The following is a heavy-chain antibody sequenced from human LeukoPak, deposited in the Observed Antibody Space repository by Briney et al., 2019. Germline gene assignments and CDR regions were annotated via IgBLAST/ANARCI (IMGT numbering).Heavy chain of an antibody. D-gene: IGHD3-22*01. J-gene: IGHJ4*02. V-gene: IGHV4-38-2*02. CDR3: ARPASDSSGYYLYYFDY. Sequence: PSETLSLTCTVSGYSISSGYYWGWIRQPPGKGLEWIGSIYHSGRTFYNPSLKSRVTISVDTSKNQFSLKLSSVTAADTAVYYCARPASDSSGYYLYYFDYWGQGTLVTVSS. CDR2: IYHSGRT. CDR1: GYSISSGYY.